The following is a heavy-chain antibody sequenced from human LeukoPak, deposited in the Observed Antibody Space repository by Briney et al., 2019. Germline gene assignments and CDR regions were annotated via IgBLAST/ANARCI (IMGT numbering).Heavy chain of an antibody. Sequence: PSETLSLTCTVSGGSISSYYWSWIRQPPGKGLEWIGYIYDSGSTNYNPSLKSRVTISVDTSENQFSLKLSSVTAADTAVYYCARVLVAAGSGRYYYYYYYMDVWGKGTTVTVSS. J-gene: IGHJ6*03. CDR1: GGSISSYY. D-gene: IGHD6-13*01. CDR3: ARVLVAAGSGRYYYYYYYMDV. V-gene: IGHV4-59*01. CDR2: IYDSGST.